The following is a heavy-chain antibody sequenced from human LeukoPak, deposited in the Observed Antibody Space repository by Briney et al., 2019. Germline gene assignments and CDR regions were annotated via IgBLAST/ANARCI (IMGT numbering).Heavy chain of an antibody. Sequence: ASVKVSCKASGYTFTSYYMHWVRQAPGQGLEWMGMINPSGGSTSYAQKFQGRVTMTRDTSTSTVYMELSSLRSEDTAVYYCARSPEGEAFDYWGQGTLVTVSS. CDR2: INPSGGST. CDR3: ARSPEGEAFDY. CDR1: GYTFTSYY. V-gene: IGHV1-46*01. J-gene: IGHJ4*02.